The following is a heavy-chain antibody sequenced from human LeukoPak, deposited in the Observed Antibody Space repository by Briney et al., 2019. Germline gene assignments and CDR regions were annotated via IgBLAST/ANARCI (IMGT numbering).Heavy chain of an antibody. CDR1: GFTFSSYD. V-gene: IGHV3-13*01. D-gene: IGHD3-10*01. J-gene: IGHJ6*02. Sequence: GGSLRLSCAACGFTFSSYDMHWVRQATGKGLEWVSAIGTAGDTYYPGSVKGRFTISRDNSKNTLFLQMNSLRAEDTAVYYCARTVCDSGCRGFHGMDVWGQGTTVTVSS. CDR3: ARTVCDSGCRGFHGMDV. CDR2: IGTAGDT.